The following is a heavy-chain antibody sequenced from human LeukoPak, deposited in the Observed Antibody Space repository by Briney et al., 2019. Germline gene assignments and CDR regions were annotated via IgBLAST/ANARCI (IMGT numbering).Heavy chain of an antibody. CDR2: ISSRSTDI. CDR1: GFAFSRYS. CDR3: ARDAQWLVPEGYFYYMDV. Sequence: GGSLRLSCAGSGFAFSRYSMNWFRQAPGKGLERVSSISSRSTDIFYADSVKGRFTISRDNAKNSLYLQMNSLGAEDTAVYYCARDAQWLVPEGYFYYMDVWGKGTTVTVSS. J-gene: IGHJ6*03. V-gene: IGHV3-21*01. D-gene: IGHD6-19*01.